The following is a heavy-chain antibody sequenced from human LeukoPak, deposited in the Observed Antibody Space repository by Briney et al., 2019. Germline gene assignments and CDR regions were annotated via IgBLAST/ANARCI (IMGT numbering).Heavy chain of an antibody. J-gene: IGHJ5*02. CDR3: ASLDTAKQPLANH. D-gene: IGHD5-18*01. CDR2: IREEGGQE. V-gene: IGHV3-7*03. Sequence: GGSLRLSCVASGLTVSNHWMSWVRQAPGKGLEWVANIREEGGQEYYVDSVKGRFTISKNSAKNSLYLQTNTLRVEDTAMYYCASLDTAKQPLANHWGQGTLVTVSS. CDR1: GLTVSNHW.